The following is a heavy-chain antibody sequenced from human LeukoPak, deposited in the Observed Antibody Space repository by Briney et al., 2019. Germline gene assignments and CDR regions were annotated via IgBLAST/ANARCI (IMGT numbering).Heavy chain of an antibody. CDR1: GFTFSSYA. Sequence: GGSLRLSCAASGFTFSSYAMHWVRQAPGKGLEWVAVISYDGSNKYYADSVKGRFTISRDNSKNTLYLQMNSLRAEDTAVYYCASDYYDSSGYLPPQTLDYWGQGTLVTVSS. CDR2: ISYDGSNK. V-gene: IGHV3-30*04. J-gene: IGHJ4*02. D-gene: IGHD3-22*01. CDR3: ASDYYDSSGYLPPQTLDY.